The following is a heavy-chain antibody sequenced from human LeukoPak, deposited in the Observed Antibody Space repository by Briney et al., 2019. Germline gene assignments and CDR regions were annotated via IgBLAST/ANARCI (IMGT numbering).Heavy chain of an antibody. CDR1: GGSISRGDYS. V-gene: IGHV4-31*03. CDR2: IYYSGST. J-gene: IGHJ4*02. Sequence: SETLSLTCTVSGGSISRGDYSWSWIRQHPGKGLEWIGYIYYSGSTYYNPSLKSRVTISVDTSKNQFSLKLSPVAAADSAVYYCARVTNTGLIDYWGQGTLVTVSS. D-gene: IGHD1-14*01. CDR3: ARVTNTGLIDY.